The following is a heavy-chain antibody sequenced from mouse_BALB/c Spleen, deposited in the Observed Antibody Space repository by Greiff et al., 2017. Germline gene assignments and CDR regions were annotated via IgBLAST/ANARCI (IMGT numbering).Heavy chain of an antibody. CDR3: TRDRRWLLPSMDY. D-gene: IGHD2-3*01. CDR1: GYTFTDYE. Sequence: LQESGAELVRPGASVTLSCKASGYTFTDYEMHWVKQTPVHGLEWIGAIDPETGGTAYNQKFKGKATLTADKSSSTAYMELRSLTSEDSAVYYCTRDRRWLLPSMDYWGQGTSVTVSS. V-gene: IGHV1-15*01. CDR2: IDPETGGT. J-gene: IGHJ4*01.